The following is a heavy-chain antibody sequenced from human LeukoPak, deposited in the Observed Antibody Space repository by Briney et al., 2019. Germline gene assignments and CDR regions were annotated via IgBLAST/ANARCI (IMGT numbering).Heavy chain of an antibody. CDR1: GFTFSGYA. CDR2: IYSGGTT. J-gene: IGHJ6*03. Sequence: GGSLRLSCAASGFTFSGYAMSWVRQAPGKGLEWVSVIYSGGTTYNADSVRGRFTISRDNSKNTLYLQMNSLRAEDTAVYYCARDGYGYNYMDVWGKGTTVTVSS. CDR3: ARDGYGYNYMDV. D-gene: IGHD5-12*01. V-gene: IGHV3-53*01.